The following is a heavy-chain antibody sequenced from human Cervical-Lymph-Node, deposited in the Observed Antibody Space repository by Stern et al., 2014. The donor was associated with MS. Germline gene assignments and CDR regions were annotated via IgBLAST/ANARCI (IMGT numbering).Heavy chain of an antibody. J-gene: IGHJ6*02. CDR2: IRSKANSYAT. CDR1: GFTFSGSA. CDR3: ARHPEHLFIHMDV. Sequence: DQLVQSGGGLVQPGGSLKLSCAASGFTFSGSAMYWVRQASGKGLEWVGRIRSKANSYATAYAASVKGRFTISRDDSENTAYLQMNSLKTEDTAVYYCARHPEHLFIHMDVWGQGTTVTVSS. D-gene: IGHD3-10*02. V-gene: IGHV3-73*01.